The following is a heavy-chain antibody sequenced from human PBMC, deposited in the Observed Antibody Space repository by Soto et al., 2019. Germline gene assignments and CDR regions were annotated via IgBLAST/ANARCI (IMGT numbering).Heavy chain of an antibody. Sequence: QVQLQQWGAGLLKPSETLSLTCAVYGGSFSGYYWSWIRQPPGKRLEWIGEINHSGSTNYNPSLKSRVTISVDTSKNQFSLKLSSVTAADTAVYYCARNLLAAAGTGGWFDPWGQGTLVTVSS. CDR1: GGSFSGYY. V-gene: IGHV4-34*01. CDR3: ARNLLAAAGTGGWFDP. J-gene: IGHJ5*02. D-gene: IGHD6-13*01. CDR2: INHSGST.